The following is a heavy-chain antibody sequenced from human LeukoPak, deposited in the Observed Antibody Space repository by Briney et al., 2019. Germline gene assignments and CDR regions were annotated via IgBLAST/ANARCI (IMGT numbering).Heavy chain of an antibody. J-gene: IGHJ4*02. Sequence: PGKSLRLSCAASGFTFSSYAMHWVRQAPGKGLEWVAVISYDGSNKYYADSVKGRFTISRDNSKNTLYLQMNSLRAEDTAVYYCARGGPGRIQLWLRRSVGDYWGQGTLVTVSS. CDR1: GFTFSSYA. CDR2: ISYDGSNK. D-gene: IGHD5-18*01. V-gene: IGHV3-30*04. CDR3: ARGGPGRIQLWLRRSVGDY.